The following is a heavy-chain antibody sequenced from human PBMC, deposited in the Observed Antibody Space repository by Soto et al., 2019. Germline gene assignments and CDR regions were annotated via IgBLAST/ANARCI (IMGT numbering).Heavy chain of an antibody. CDR1: GFTFSDCY. Sequence: GGSLRLSCAASGFTFSDCYMSWIRQAPGKGLEWVSYISSSGSTIYYADSVKGRFTISRDNAKNSLYLQMNSLRAEDTAVYYCARGEIDCGGDCLYYYYYGMDVWGQGTTVTVSS. V-gene: IGHV3-11*01. J-gene: IGHJ6*02. CDR3: ARGEIDCGGDCLYYYYYGMDV. D-gene: IGHD2-21*02. CDR2: ISSSGSTI.